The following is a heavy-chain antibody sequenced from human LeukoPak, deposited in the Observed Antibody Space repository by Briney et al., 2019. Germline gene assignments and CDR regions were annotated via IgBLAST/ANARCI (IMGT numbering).Heavy chain of an antibody. J-gene: IGHJ4*02. CDR3: ARVSVGAYYNAYYFDY. CDR1: GGSISSYY. Sequence: SSETLSLTCTVSGGSISSYYWSWIRQPPGKGLEWIGEINHSGSTNYNPSLKSRVTISVDTSKNQFSLKLSSVTAADTAVYYCARVSVGAYYNAYYFDYWGQGTLVTVSS. D-gene: IGHD1-26*01. CDR2: INHSGST. V-gene: IGHV4-34*01.